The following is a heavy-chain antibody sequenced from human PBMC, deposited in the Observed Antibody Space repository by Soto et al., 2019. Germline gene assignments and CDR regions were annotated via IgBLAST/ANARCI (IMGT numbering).Heavy chain of an antibody. CDR3: ATNEGRDGYSFDY. Sequence: SVKVSCKASGVTFSRQDMRWVRQAPGQGLEWMGGIIPIFGTPQYAEKFQDRVTITADEFTGTAYMELSSLTSEDTAVYYCATNEGRDGYSFDYWGQGXLVTVYS. J-gene: IGHJ4*02. CDR1: GVTFSRQD. D-gene: IGHD5-12*01. V-gene: IGHV1-69*13. CDR2: IIPIFGTP.